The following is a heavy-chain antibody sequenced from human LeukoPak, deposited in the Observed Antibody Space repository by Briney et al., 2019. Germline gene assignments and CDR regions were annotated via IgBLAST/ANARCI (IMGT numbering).Heavy chain of an antibody. J-gene: IGHJ4*02. Sequence: GGSLRLSCAASGFTFSSYAMSWVRQAPGKGLEWVSAISGSGGSTYYADSVKGRFTISRDNSKNTLYLQMNGLRAEDTAVYYCAKFYYDFWSGYFDYWGQGTLVTVSS. D-gene: IGHD3-3*01. CDR3: AKFYYDFWSGYFDY. CDR2: ISGSGGST. V-gene: IGHV3-23*01. CDR1: GFTFSSYA.